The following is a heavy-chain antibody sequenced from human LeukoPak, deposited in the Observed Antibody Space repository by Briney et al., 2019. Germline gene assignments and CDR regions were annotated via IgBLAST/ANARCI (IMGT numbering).Heavy chain of an antibody. D-gene: IGHD3-3*01. Sequence: PSETLSLTCTVSGGSISSSSYYWGWIRQPPGKGLEWIGSIYYSGSTYYNPSLKSRVTISVDTSKNQFSLKLSSVTAADTAVYYCASSSRITIFGVVIHPPNFDYWGQGTLVTVSP. CDR1: GGSISSSSYY. CDR2: IYYSGST. V-gene: IGHV4-39*01. J-gene: IGHJ4*02. CDR3: ASSSRITIFGVVIHPPNFDY.